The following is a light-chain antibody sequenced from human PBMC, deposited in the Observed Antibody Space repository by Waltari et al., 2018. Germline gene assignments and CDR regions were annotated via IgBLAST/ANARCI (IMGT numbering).Light chain of an antibody. CDR1: QSISKY. CDR3: QKYEALPAT. V-gene: IGKV3-20*01. J-gene: IGKJ1*01. CDR2: EAS. Sequence: GRASRSCRASQSISKYLAWYQQKPGQAPRLLIYEASISATGIPDRFSGSGSGTDFSLIISRLEPEDFAVYYCQKYEALPATFGQGTKVEIK.